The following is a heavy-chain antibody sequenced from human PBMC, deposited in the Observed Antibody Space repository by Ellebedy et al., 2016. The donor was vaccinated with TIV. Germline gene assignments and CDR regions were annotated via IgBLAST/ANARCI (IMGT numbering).Heavy chain of an antibody. D-gene: IGHD2-21*02. CDR1: GYTFTSYG. J-gene: IGHJ3*02. Sequence: ASVKVSCXASGYTFTSYGISWVRQAPGQGLEWMGWISAYNGNTNYAQKFQGRVTMTRDTSISTAYMELSRLRSDDTAVYYCATIVVVTADAFDIWGQGTMVTVSS. CDR2: ISAYNGNT. V-gene: IGHV1-18*04. CDR3: ATIVVVTADAFDI.